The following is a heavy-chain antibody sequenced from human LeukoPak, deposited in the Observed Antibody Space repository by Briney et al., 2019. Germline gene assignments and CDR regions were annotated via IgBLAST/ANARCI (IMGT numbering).Heavy chain of an antibody. V-gene: IGHV4-61*08. J-gene: IGHJ6*02. CDR2: IYYSGST. D-gene: IGHD3-22*01. CDR3: ATDSSGPLSHGYYYGMDV. CDR1: GGSISSGGYY. Sequence: SETLSLTCTVSGGSISSGGYYWSWIRQHPGKGLEWIGYIYYSGSTNYNPSLKSRVTISVDTSKNQFSLKLSSVTAADTAVYYCATDSSGPLSHGYYYGMDVWGQGATVTVSS.